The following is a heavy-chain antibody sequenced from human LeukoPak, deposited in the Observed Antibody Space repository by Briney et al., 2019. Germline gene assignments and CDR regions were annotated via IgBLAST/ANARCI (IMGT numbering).Heavy chain of an antibody. V-gene: IGHV5-10-1*01. J-gene: IGHJ5*02. D-gene: IGHD2-15*01. CDR2: IDPSDSYT. CDR3: ARCGGYCSGGGPNWFDP. CDR1: GYSFTSYW. Sequence: ESLKISFKGSGYSFTSYWISWVRQMPGKGLEWMGRIDPSDSYTNYSPSFQGHVTISADKSISTAYLQWSSLKASDTAMYYCARCGGYCSGGGPNWFDPWGQGTLVTVSS.